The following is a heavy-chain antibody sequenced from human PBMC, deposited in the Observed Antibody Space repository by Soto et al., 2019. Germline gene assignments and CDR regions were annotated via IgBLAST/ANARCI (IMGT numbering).Heavy chain of an antibody. CDR1: GFTFSSYA. V-gene: IGHV3-30-3*01. Sequence: GGSLRLSCAASGFTFSSYAMHWVRQAPGKGLEWVALISYDGSDKDYADSVKGRFTISRDNSRNTLFLQMNSLRAEDTAVYYCARVNYYDSSGYWGAFDIWGQGTMVTVSS. D-gene: IGHD3-22*01. J-gene: IGHJ3*02. CDR2: ISYDGSDK. CDR3: ARVNYYDSSGYWGAFDI.